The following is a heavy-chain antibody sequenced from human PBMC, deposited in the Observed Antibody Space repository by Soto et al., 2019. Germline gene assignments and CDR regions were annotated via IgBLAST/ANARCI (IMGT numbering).Heavy chain of an antibody. V-gene: IGHV1-8*01. CDR3: ARTLYGDDVDY. CDR2: MNPNSGTT. CDR1: GYTFTSYD. J-gene: IGHJ4*02. D-gene: IGHD4-17*01. Sequence: QVQLVQSGAEVKKPGASVKVSCKASGYTFTSYDINWVRQATGQGLEWMGWMNPNSGTTGDAQQFQGRVTMTRNTSISTAYMELSRLRSEDTAVYYCARTLYGDDVDYGGQGTLVNVSS.